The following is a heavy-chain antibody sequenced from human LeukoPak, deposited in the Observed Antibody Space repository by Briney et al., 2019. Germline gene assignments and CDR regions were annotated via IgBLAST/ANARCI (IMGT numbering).Heavy chain of an antibody. CDR2: ISPDGRDT. CDR3: AKRSGWYGPFDY. J-gene: IGHJ4*02. V-gene: IGHV3-74*01. Sequence: GGSLRLSCAASGFTFSSYGMHWVRQAPGKGLVWVSRISPDGRDTIYADSVKGRFTMSRDNDKNTLYLQMNSLRAEDTAVYFCAKRSGWYGPFDYWGQGTLVTVSS. CDR1: GFTFSSYG. D-gene: IGHD6-13*01.